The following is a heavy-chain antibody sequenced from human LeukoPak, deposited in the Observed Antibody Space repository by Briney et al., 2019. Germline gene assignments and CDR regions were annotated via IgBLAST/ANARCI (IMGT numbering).Heavy chain of an antibody. CDR3: ARESGPTYYYDSSGYQQDY. D-gene: IGHD3-22*01. J-gene: IGHJ4*02. CDR2: ITPIIDSS. Sequence: ASVRVSCKASGGTLNTHIFTWVRQAPGQGLEWMGKITPIIDSSKYAPQFQGRLTITADKYTGTVYMELSSLRSEDTAVYYCARESGPTYYYDSSGYQQDYWGQGTLVTVSS. V-gene: IGHV1-69*08. CDR1: GGTLNTHI.